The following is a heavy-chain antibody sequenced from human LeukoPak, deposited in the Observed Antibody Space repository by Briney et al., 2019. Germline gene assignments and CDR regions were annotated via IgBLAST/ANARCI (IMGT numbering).Heavy chain of an antibody. CDR3: ARAMDV. J-gene: IGHJ6*02. CDR2: IKQDGSET. V-gene: IGHV3-7*04. Sequence: GGSLRLSCAASGFTFSGYWLTWVRQAPGKGLEWVANIKQDGSETYYVDSVKGRFTISRDNAKNSLYLQMNSLRAEDTALHYCARAMDVWGQGTTVTVSS. CDR1: GFTFSGYW.